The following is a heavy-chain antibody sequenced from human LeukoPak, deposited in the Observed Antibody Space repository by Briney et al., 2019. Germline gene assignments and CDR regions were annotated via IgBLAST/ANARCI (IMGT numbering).Heavy chain of an antibody. D-gene: IGHD1-26*01. Sequence: SETLSLTCTVSGGSISNFYWSWIRQPPGKGLEWIGYIYYSGSTNYNPSLKSRVTISLDTSKNQFSLKLSSVTAADTAVHFCARETMGGSFGNWGQGTLVTVSS. J-gene: IGHJ4*02. V-gene: IGHV4-59*01. CDR2: IYYSGST. CDR1: GGSISNFY. CDR3: ARETMGGSFGN.